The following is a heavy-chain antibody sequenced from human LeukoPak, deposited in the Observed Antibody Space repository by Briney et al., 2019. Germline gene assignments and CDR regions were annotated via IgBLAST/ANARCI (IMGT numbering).Heavy chain of an antibody. J-gene: IGHJ4*02. Sequence: PSETLSLTCTVSGGSISSSYWSWIRQPPGKGLEWIGNIYNSGSTNYNPSLQSRVTISLDTSKKQFSLKLNSVSAADTAVYYCAGKYTSRYDFWGRGTLVPVSS. CDR1: GGSISSSY. D-gene: IGHD6-13*01. V-gene: IGHV4-59*01. CDR2: IYNSGST. CDR3: AGKYTSRYDF.